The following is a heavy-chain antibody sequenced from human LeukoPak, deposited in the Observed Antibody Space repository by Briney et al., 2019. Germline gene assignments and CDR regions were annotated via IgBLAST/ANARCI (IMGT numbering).Heavy chain of an antibody. D-gene: IGHD3-9*01. CDR1: GFTFSDYY. Sequence: GGSLRLSCAASGFTFSDYYMSWIRQAPGKGLEWVSYITNTGTSTYYAGSGKGRFTISRDYAKNSLYLQMNSLRAEDSAVYYCAREKSGILTGYYEFDYWGQGTLVSVSS. CDR2: ITNTGTST. CDR3: AREKSGILTGYYEFDY. J-gene: IGHJ4*02. V-gene: IGHV3-11*01.